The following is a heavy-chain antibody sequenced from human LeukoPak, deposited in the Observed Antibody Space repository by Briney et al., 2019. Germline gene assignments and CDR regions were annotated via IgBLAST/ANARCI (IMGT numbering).Heavy chain of an antibody. CDR2: FDPEDGET. D-gene: IGHD3-10*01. V-gene: IGHV1-24*01. CDR1: GYTLTELS. CDR3: ATEALWFGEPAGWFDP. Sequence: AASVKVSCKVSGYTLTELSMHWVRQAPGKGLEWMGGFDPEDGETIYAQKFQGRVTMTEDTSTDTAYMELSSLRFEDTAVYYCATEALWFGEPAGWFDPWGQGTLVTVSS. J-gene: IGHJ5*02.